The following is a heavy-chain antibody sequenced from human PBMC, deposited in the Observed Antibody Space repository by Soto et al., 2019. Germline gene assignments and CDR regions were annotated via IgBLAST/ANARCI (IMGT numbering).Heavy chain of an antibody. D-gene: IGHD6-6*01. J-gene: IGHJ6*02. CDR2: IYYSGST. CDR3: ARDLVEARGMDV. CDR1: GGSISSYY. V-gene: IGHV4-59*01. Sequence: QVQLQESGPGLVKPSETLSLTCTVSGGSISSYYWSWIRQPPGRGLEWIGYIYYSGSTNYNPSLKSRVTISVDTSKNQFSLKLSSVTAADTAVYYCARDLVEARGMDVWGQGTTVTVSS.